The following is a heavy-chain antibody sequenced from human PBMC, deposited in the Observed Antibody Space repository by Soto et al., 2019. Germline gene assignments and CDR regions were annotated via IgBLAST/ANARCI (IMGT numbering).Heavy chain of an antibody. V-gene: IGHV4-39*01. CDR2: IYYSGST. D-gene: IGHD3-3*01. CDR3: ASLRFLEWLLYYYFDY. CDR1: GGSIISSSYC. Sequence: SETLSLTCTVSGGSIISSSYCWGWIRQPPGKGLEWIGSIYYSGSTYYNPSLKSRVTISVDTSKNQFSLKLSSVTAADTAVYYCASLRFLEWLLYYYFDYWGQGTLVTVSS. J-gene: IGHJ4*02.